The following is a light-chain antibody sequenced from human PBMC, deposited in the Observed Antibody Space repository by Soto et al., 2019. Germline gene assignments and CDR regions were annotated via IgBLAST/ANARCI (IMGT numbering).Light chain of an antibody. Sequence: QSVLTQPSSLSASPGASASLTCTLRSGINVGTYRIYWYQQKPGSPPQYLLRYKSDSDKQQGSGDPSRFSGSKDTSAKARILLISGLQSEDEADYYCMIWHSSAYVFGTGTKVTVL. V-gene: IGLV5-45*03. J-gene: IGLJ1*01. CDR2: YKSDSDK. CDR1: SGINVGTYR. CDR3: MIWHSSAYV.